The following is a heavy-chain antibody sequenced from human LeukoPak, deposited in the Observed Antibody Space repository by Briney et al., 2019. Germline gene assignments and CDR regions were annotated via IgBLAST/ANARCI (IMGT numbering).Heavy chain of an antibody. D-gene: IGHD3-22*01. V-gene: IGHV3-48*03. CDR1: GFTFSSYE. CDR3: ARFSRARGYPSEVVVDY. CDR2: ISSSGGTI. J-gene: IGHJ4*02. Sequence: GGSLRLSCAASGFTFSSYEMNWVRQAPGKGLEWVSYISSSGGTIYYADSVKGRFTISRDNAKNSLYLQMNSLRAEDTAVYYCARFSRARGYPSEVVVDYWGQGTLVTVSS.